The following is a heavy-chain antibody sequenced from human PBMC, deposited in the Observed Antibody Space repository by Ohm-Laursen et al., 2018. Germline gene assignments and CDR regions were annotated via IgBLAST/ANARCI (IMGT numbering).Heavy chain of an antibody. D-gene: IGHD7-27*01. CDR2: LTAGADRI. CDR3: AKDGEASVPDY. J-gene: IGHJ4*02. Sequence: SLRLSCTSSGFTFSKYPMSWVRQAPGKGLEWVSSLTAGADRIYYGDSVKSRFTISRDNSKNTLYLQTNSLRTEDTAVYYCAKDGEASVPDYWGQGTLVTVSS. V-gene: IGHV3-23*01. CDR1: GFTFSKYP.